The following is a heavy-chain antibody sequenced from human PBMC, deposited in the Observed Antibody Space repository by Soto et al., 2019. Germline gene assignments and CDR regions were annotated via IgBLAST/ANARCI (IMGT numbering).Heavy chain of an antibody. Sequence: PGGSLRLSCAASGFTFSSYGMHWVRQAPGKGLEWVAVIWYDGSNKYYADSVKGRFTISRDNSKNTLYLQMNSLRAEDTAVYYCARGGTSSSPSVDASDIWGQGTMVPVSS. CDR2: IWYDGSNK. J-gene: IGHJ3*02. CDR1: GFTFSSYG. CDR3: ARGGTSSSPSVDASDI. D-gene: IGHD6-13*01. V-gene: IGHV3-33*01.